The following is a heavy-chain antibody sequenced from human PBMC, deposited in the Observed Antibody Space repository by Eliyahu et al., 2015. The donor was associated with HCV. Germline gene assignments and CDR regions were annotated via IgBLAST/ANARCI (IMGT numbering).Heavy chain of an antibody. Sequence: QVQLVESGGGVVQPGRSLRLSCAASGFTFSSYGMHWVRQAPGKGLEWVAFIRYDGSNKYYADSVKGRFTISRDNSKNTLYLQMNSLRAEDTAVYYCAKDPHGRKVYYYYYMDVWGKGTTVTVSS. J-gene: IGHJ6*03. CDR1: GFTFSSYG. V-gene: IGHV3-30*02. CDR3: AKDPHGRKVYYYYYMDV. CDR2: IRYDGSNK.